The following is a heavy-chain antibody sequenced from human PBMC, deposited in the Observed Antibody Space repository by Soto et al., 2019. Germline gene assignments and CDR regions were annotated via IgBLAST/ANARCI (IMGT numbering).Heavy chain of an antibody. Sequence: SETLSLTCTVSGGSINSGGYHWSWIRQHPGKGLEWIGYIYYSGSTYYNPSPKSRFTISVDTSKNQFSLKLSSVTAADTAIYYCARGKNWFDPWGQGTLVTVSS. J-gene: IGHJ5*02. CDR2: IYYSGST. CDR3: ARGKNWFDP. V-gene: IGHV4-31*03. CDR1: GGSINSGGYH.